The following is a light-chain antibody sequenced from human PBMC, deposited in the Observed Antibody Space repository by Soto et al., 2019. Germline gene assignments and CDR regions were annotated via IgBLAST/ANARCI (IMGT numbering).Light chain of an antibody. CDR2: DAS. Sequence: EIGLTQSPGTLYLSPGEGATLSCTASQSVNSSYLAWYQQNRGQAPRLLMYDASSRATGIPVRFSSSGSGTEFTLTISRLEPEDFAVYFCQQYASSPLTFGGGTNVEIK. V-gene: IGKV3-20*01. CDR3: QQYASSPLT. CDR1: QSVNSSY. J-gene: IGKJ4*01.